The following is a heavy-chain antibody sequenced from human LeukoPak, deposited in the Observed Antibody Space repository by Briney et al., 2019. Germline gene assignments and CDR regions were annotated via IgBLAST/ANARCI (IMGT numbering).Heavy chain of an antibody. Sequence: ASVKVSCKASGYTFTGYYMHWVRQAPGQGLEWMGWINPNSGGTNYAQKLQGRVTMTTDTSTSTAYMELRSLRSDDTAVYYCARVLKAYGDLDAFDIWGQGTMVTVSS. J-gene: IGHJ3*02. V-gene: IGHV1-2*02. CDR1: GYTFTGYY. D-gene: IGHD4-17*01. CDR2: INPNSGGT. CDR3: ARVLKAYGDLDAFDI.